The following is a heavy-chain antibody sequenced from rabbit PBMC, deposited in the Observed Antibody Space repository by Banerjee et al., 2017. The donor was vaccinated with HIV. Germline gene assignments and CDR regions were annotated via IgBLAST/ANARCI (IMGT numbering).Heavy chain of an antibody. CDR1: GFSFSSSYY. CDR2: IYDGSGSST. Sequence: QSLEESGGDLVKPEGSLTLTCTASGFSFSSSYYMCWVRQAPGKGLEWIACIYDGSGSSTYYASWAKGRFTISKTSSTTVTLQMTSLTAADTATYFCATDLGAGSSAYRKFSLWGPGTLVTVS. D-gene: IGHD8-1*01. J-gene: IGHJ4*01. CDR3: ATDLGAGSSAYRKFSL. V-gene: IGHV1S40*01.